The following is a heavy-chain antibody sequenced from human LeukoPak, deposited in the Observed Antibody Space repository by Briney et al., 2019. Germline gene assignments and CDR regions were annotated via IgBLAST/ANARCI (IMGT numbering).Heavy chain of an antibody. CDR3: ARNYYFDY. Sequence: TSQTLSLTCTLSGGSISSDSYYWSWIRQHPGQGLEWIGYIYYSGSTYYNPSLKSRVTISVDTSKNQFSLKLSSVTAADTAVYYCARNYYFDYWGQGTLVTVSS. CDR2: IYYSGST. V-gene: IGHV4-31*03. CDR1: GGSISSDSYY. J-gene: IGHJ4*02.